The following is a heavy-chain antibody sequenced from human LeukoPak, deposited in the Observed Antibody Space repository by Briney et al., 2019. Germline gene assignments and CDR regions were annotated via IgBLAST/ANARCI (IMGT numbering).Heavy chain of an antibody. V-gene: IGHV6-1*01. Sequence: SQTLSLTCAISGDSVSSNSVAWNWIRQSPSRGLEGLGRTYYRSKWFNDYAVSVKSRITINPDTSKNQFSLQLNSVTPEDTAVYYCARWGHCTGGSCSKPHFDIWGQGTMVTVSS. D-gene: IGHD2-15*01. J-gene: IGHJ3*02. CDR2: TYYRSKWFN. CDR3: ARWGHCTGGSCSKPHFDI. CDR1: GDSVSSNSVA.